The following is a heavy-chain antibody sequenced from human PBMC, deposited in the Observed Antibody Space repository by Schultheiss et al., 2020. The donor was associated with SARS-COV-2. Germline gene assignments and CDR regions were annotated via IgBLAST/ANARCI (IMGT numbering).Heavy chain of an antibody. J-gene: IGHJ6*03. V-gene: IGHV1-2*02. Sequence: ASVKVSCKASGYTFTSYGISWVRQAPGQGLEWMGWINPNSGGTNYAQKFQGRVTMTRDTSISTAYMELSRLRSDDTAVYYCAAEGAVAGKDMDVWGKGTTVTVSS. CDR2: INPNSGGT. CDR1: GYTFTSYG. D-gene: IGHD6-19*01. CDR3: AAEGAVAGKDMDV.